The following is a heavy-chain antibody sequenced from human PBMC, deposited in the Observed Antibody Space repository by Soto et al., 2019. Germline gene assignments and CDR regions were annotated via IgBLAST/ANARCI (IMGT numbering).Heavy chain of an antibody. D-gene: IGHD2-2*01. V-gene: IGHV3-23*01. CDR2: ISGSGGST. CDR3: ARGRIPSAIFDWFDP. J-gene: IGHJ5*02. Sequence: PGGSLRLSCAASGFTFSSYAMSWVRQAPGKGLEWVSAISGSGGSTYYADSVKGRFTISRDNSKNTMYLQMNSLRGEDTGVYYCARGRIPSAIFDWFDPWGQGTLVTVSS. CDR1: GFTFSSYA.